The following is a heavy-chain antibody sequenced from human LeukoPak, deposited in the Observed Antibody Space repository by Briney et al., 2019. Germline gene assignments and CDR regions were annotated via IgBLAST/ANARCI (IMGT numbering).Heavy chain of an antibody. Sequence: SETLSLTCTVSGGSISSYYWSWIRQPAGKGLEWIGRIYTSGSTNYNPSLKSRVTMSVDTSKNQFSLKLSSVTAADTAAYYCAREDLVVVPAALDYWGQGTLVTVSS. D-gene: IGHD2-2*01. CDR3: AREDLVVVPAALDY. V-gene: IGHV4-4*07. CDR2: IYTSGST. CDR1: GGSISSYY. J-gene: IGHJ4*02.